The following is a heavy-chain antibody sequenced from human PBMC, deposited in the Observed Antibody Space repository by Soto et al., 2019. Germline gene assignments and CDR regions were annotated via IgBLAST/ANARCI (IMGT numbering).Heavy chain of an antibody. CDR2: ISSSSYI. J-gene: IGHJ5*02. V-gene: IGHV3-21*01. CDR1: GFTFSSYS. Sequence: GGSLRLSCAASGFTFSSYSMNWVRQAPGKGLEWVSSISSSSYIYYADSVKGRFTISRDNAKNSLYLQMNSLRAEDTAVYYCARDRGDYYGSGSLENWFDPWGQGTLVTVSS. D-gene: IGHD3-10*01. CDR3: ARDRGDYYGSGSLENWFDP.